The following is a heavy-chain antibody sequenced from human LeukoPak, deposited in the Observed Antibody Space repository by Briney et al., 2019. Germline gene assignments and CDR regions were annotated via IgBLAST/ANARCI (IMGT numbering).Heavy chain of an antibody. CDR1: CCSLRSGCYF. D-gene: IGHD5-24*01. Sequence: SPTLSLPSTLSCCSLRSGCYFLRLFRQRPGKGPGGAGWVCFSVSTYYNPSLKSRVTISVDTSKNQFSLKLSSVTAADTAVYYCARGPPSLKDGPYHKQYWYFDLWGRGTLVTVSS. CDR2: VCFSVST. CDR3: ARGPPSLKDGPYHKQYWYFDL. J-gene: IGHJ2*01. V-gene: IGHV4-31*03.